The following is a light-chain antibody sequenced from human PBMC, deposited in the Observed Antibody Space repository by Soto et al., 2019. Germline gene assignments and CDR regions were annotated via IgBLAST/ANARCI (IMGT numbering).Light chain of an antibody. J-gene: IGLJ1*01. CDR3: NSYTSKSTGV. Sequence: QSALTQPASVSGSPGPSITISCTGTSSDVGGYNYVSWYQQHPGKAPKLIIYEVSNRPSGVSNRFSCSNSGNTAPLTISGLHAEDEADYYCNSYTSKSTGVFGTGTKLTVL. CDR1: SSDVGGYNY. V-gene: IGLV2-14*01. CDR2: EVS.